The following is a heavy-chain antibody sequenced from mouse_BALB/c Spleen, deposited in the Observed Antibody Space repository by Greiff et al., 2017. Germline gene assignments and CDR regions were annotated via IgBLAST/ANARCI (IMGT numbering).Heavy chain of an antibody. CDR2: IRLKSNNYAT. J-gene: IGHJ3*01. V-gene: IGHV6-6*02. CDR3: SHLFAY. CDR1: GFTFSNYW. Sequence: EVKLEESGGGLVQPGGSMKLSCVASGFTFSNYWMNWVRQSPEKGLEWVAEIRLKSNNYATHYAESVKGRFTISRDDSKSSVYLQMNNLRAEDTGIYYCSHLFAYWGQGTLVTVSA.